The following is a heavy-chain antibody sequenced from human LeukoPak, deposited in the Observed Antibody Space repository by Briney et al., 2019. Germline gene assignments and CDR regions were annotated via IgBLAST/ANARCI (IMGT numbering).Heavy chain of an antibody. D-gene: IGHD6-13*01. J-gene: IGHJ4*02. CDR2: INSVGSST. CDR3: AREDSSSWYGWVY. CDR1: GFIFSTYW. Sequence: PGGSLRLSCTASGFIFSTYWMHWVRHAPGKGLVGVSRINSVGSSTNYADSVKGRFTISRDSAKNMLYLQMNSLRAEDTAVYYCAREDSSSWYGWVYWGQGTLVTVSS. V-gene: IGHV3-74*01.